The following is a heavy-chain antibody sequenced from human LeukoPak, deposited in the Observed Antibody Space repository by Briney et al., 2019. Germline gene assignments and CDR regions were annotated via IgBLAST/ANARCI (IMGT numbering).Heavy chain of an antibody. V-gene: IGHV4-34*01. CDR2: INHSGST. CDR1: GGSFSGYY. D-gene: IGHD6-19*01. CDR3: ARTRKHWLDYYFNY. J-gene: IGHJ4*02. Sequence: PSETLSLTCAVYGGSFSGYYWSWIRQPPGNGLEWIGEINHSGSTNYNPSLKSRVTISVDTSKNQLSLKLSSVTAADTAVYYCARTRKHWLDYYFNYWGQGTLVTVSS.